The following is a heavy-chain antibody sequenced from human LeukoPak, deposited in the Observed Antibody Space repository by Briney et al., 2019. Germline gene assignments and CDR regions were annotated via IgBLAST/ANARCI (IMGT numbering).Heavy chain of an antibody. J-gene: IGHJ4*02. CDR3: ARGAEGYYFDY. CDR1: GYTFTSYY. CDR2: INPSGGST. V-gene: IGHV1-46*01. Sequence: ASVKVSCKASGYTFTSYYMHWVRQAPGQGLEWMGIINPSGGSTSYVQKFQGRVTITRDTSTSTVYMELSSLRSEDTAVYYCARGAEGYYFDYWGQGTLVTVSA.